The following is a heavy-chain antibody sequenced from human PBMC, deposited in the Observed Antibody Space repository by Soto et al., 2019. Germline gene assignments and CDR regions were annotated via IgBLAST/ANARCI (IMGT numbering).Heavy chain of an antibody. D-gene: IGHD2-15*01. CDR2: IYYSGST. CDR1: GGSISSGGYY. CDR3: ARNLRSWSVAPYYFDY. Sequence: QVQLQESGPGLVKPSQTLSLTCTDSGGSISSGGYYWSWIRQHPGKGLEWIGYIYYSGSTYYNPSLTGRVTMTVDTSKNQCYMKLSSVTDSYTGVYYCARNLRSWSVAPYYFDYWGQGTLVTVSS. J-gene: IGHJ4*02. V-gene: IGHV4-31*03.